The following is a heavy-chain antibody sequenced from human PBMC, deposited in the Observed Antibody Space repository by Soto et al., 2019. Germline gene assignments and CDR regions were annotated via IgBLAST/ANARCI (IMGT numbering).Heavy chain of an antibody. D-gene: IGHD3-22*01. CDR2: MNPNSGNT. J-gene: IGHJ3*02. Sequence: ASVKVSCKASGYTFTSYDINWVRQATGQGLEWMGWMNPNSGNTGYAQKFQGRVTMTRNTSISTAYMELSSLRSEDTAVYYCARRPYYYDSSGYYLDAFDIWGQGTMVTV. CDR1: GYTFTSYD. CDR3: ARRPYYYDSSGYYLDAFDI. V-gene: IGHV1-8*01.